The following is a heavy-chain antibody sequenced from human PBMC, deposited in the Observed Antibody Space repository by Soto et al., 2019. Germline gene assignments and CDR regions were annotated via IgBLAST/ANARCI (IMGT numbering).Heavy chain of an antibody. J-gene: IGHJ6*02. V-gene: IGHV4-61*01. CDR1: GGSVNSGSYY. CDR2: LYYSGST. Sequence: QVQLQESGPGLVKPSETLSLTCNVSGGSVNSGSYYWSWIRQPPGKRLAWIGSLYYSGSTNYNPSHKRRVTISGDTSKNQFSLKLSLVTAAATAVYFCASESREFSSSGGLKVWGQGTTVIVSS. CDR3: ASESREFSSSGGLKV. D-gene: IGHD3-10*01.